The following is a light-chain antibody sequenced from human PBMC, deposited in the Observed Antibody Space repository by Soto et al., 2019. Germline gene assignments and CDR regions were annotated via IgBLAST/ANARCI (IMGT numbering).Light chain of an antibody. CDR1: SSDVGNYKF. CDR2: EAT. J-gene: IGLJ1*01. CDR3: CSYSGSGTYV. Sequence: QSVLTQPASVSGSPGQSITISCTGTSSDVGNYKFVSWYQQHPGKAPKLMIYEATKPPSGVSDRFSGSSSGNTASLTISGLQAEDEADYYCCSYSGSGTYVFRTGTKLTVL. V-gene: IGLV2-23*01.